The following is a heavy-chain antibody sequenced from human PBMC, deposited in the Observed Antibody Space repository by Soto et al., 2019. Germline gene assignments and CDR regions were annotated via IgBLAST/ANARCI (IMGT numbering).Heavy chain of an antibody. D-gene: IGHD2-21*01. CDR3: ARVGENYYYYMDV. CDR2: INHSGST. Sequence: QVQLQQWGAGLLKPSETLSLTCAVYGGSFSGYYWSWIRQPPGKGLEWIGEINHSGSTNYHPSLKSRVAISVDSSKNQFSLKLSSVTAADTAVYYCARVGENYYYYMDVWGKGTTVTVSS. J-gene: IGHJ6*03. V-gene: IGHV4-34*01. CDR1: GGSFSGYY.